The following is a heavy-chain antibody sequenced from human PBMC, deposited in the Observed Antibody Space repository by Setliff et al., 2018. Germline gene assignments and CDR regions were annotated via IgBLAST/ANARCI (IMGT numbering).Heavy chain of an antibody. J-gene: IGHJ6*03. V-gene: IGHV4-39*01. Sequence: SETLSLTCTVSGGSVSDSTYYWGWVRQPPGKGLEWIGSIYYSGTTYYNPSLKSPVTISIDTSKNQFSLKLSSVTAADTAIYYCARHDARGYYYYMDVWGEGTTVTVS. CDR3: ARHDARGYYYYMDV. CDR2: IYYSGTT. D-gene: IGHD3-10*01. CDR1: GGSVSDSTYY.